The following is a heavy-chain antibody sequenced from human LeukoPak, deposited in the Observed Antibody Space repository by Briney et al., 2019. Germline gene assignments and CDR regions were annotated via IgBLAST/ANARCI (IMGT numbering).Heavy chain of an antibody. CDR1: GFTFSSYA. D-gene: IGHD4-17*01. CDR3: ARGPTVTTGAFDI. Sequence: GGSLRLSYAASGFTFSSYAMHWVRQAPGKGLEWVAVISYDGSNKYYADSVKGRFTISRDNSKNTLYLQMNSLRAEDTAVYYCARGPTVTTGAFDIWGQGTMVTVSS. CDR2: ISYDGSNK. J-gene: IGHJ3*02. V-gene: IGHV3-30-3*01.